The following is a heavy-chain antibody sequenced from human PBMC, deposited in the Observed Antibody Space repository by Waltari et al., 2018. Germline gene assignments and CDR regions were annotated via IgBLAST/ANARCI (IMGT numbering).Heavy chain of an antibody. V-gene: IGHV4-38-2*01. D-gene: IGHD3-10*01. Sequence: QVQLQESGPGLVKPSETLSLTCAVSGYSISSGYYWVWIRQPPGKGWEWIGSIYHRGSTYYNPSLKSRVTISGDTSKNQFSLKLSSVTAADTAVYYCARHYYGSGRLDAFDIWGQGTMVTVSS. CDR2: IYHRGST. CDR1: GYSISSGYY. J-gene: IGHJ3*02. CDR3: ARHYYGSGRLDAFDI.